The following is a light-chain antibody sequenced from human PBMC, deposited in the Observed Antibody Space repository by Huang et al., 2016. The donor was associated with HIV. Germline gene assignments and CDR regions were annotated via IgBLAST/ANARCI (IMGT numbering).Light chain of an antibody. V-gene: IGKV3-11*01. J-gene: IGKJ2*01. CDR1: QSVNTY. CDR2: DAS. Sequence: EIVLTQSPATLSLSPGARATLFCRASQSVNTYLAWYQQKPGQAPRPLIYDASNRATVIPARFSGSGSGTEFTLTISSLEPEDFAVYYCQQRSGWPPEDTFGQGTKLEIK. CDR3: QQRSGWPPEDT.